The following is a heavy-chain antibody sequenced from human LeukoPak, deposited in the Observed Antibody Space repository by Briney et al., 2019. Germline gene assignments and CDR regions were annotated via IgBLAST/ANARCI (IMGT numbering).Heavy chain of an antibody. CDR1: GFTFSSYN. CDR2: ISGSSSYK. CDR3: ARNLVGKTDFDY. Sequence: PGGSLRLSCEASGFTFSSYNMNWVRQAPGKGLEWVSCISGSSSYKYYADSVKGRFTISRDNAKNSLYLQMNSLRAEDTAVYYCARNLVGKTDFDYWGQGTLVTVSS. D-gene: IGHD6-19*01. J-gene: IGHJ4*02. V-gene: IGHV3-21*01.